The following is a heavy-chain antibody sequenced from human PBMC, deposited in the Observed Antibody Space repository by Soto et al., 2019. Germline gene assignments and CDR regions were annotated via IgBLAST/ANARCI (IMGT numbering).Heavy chain of an antibody. V-gene: IGHV1-18*01. D-gene: IGHD3-10*01. CDR2: ISAYNGNT. CDR1: GYTFTSYG. J-gene: IGHJ6*02. Sequence: ASVKVSCKASGYTFTSYGISWVRQAPGQGLEWMGWISAYNGNTNYAQKLQGRATMTTDTSTSTAYMELRSLRSDDTAVYYCARDYYGSGSYYRYYYYGMDVWGQGTTVTVSS. CDR3: ARDYYGSGSYYRYYYYGMDV.